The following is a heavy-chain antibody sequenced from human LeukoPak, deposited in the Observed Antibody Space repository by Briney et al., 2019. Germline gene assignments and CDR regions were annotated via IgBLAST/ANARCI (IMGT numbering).Heavy chain of an antibody. CDR1: GFTFDDYG. CDR2: INWNGGST. CDR3: ARGATVYSNYGNYYMDV. J-gene: IGHJ6*03. V-gene: IGHV3-20*04. Sequence: GGSLRLSCAASGFTFDDYGMSWVRPAPGKGLEWVSGINWNGGSTGYADSVKGRFTISRDNAKNSLYLQMNSLRAEDTALYYCARGATVYSNYGNYYMDVWGKGTTVTVSS. D-gene: IGHD4-11*01.